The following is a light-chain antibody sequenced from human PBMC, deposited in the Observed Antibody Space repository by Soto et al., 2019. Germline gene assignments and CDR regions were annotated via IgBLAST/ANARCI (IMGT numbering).Light chain of an antibody. CDR3: CSYAGSNNYV. CDR2: EGS. V-gene: IGLV2-23*01. Sequence: QSALTQPASVSGSXXXXXXISCTGTSSDVGSYNLVSWYQQHPGKAPKLMIYEGSKRPSGVSNRFSGSKSGNTASLTISGLQAEDEADYYCCSYAGSNNYVFGTGTKLTVL. CDR1: SSDVGSYNL. J-gene: IGLJ1*01.